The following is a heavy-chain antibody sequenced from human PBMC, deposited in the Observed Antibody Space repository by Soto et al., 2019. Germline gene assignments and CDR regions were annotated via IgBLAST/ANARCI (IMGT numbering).Heavy chain of an antibody. CDR1: GFTFSSYS. D-gene: IGHD2-2*01. Sequence: EVQLVESGGGLVKPGGSLRLSCAASGFTFSSYSMNWVRQAPGKGLEWVSSISSSSSYIYYADSVKGRFTISRDNAKNSLDLQMNSLRAEDTAVYYCARDCSSTSCYELYYGMDVWGQGTTVTVSS. CDR2: ISSSSSYI. V-gene: IGHV3-21*01. J-gene: IGHJ6*02. CDR3: ARDCSSTSCYELYYGMDV.